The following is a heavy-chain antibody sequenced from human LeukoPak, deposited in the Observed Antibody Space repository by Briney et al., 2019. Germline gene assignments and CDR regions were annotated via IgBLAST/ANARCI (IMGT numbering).Heavy chain of an antibody. CDR1: GFTFDDYA. V-gene: IGHV3-20*04. J-gene: IGHJ6*03. CDR2: INWNGGIT. Sequence: GGSLRLSCAVSGFTFDDYAMNWVSQVPGGGLEWVSGINWNGGITEYADSVKDRFTISRQNTKNSLYLYMNNLGGEDTALYFCARGSVQLWLRDTYYYMDVWGKGTTVTVSS. CDR3: ARGSVQLWLRDTYYYMDV. D-gene: IGHD5-18*01.